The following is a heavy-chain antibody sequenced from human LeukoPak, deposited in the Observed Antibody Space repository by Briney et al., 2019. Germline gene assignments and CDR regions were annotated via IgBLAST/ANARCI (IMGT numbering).Heavy chain of an antibody. CDR1: GFSFSDYA. Sequence: GGSLRLSCEASGFSFSDYAMSWVRPAPGKGLEWVGSIDDAGRDPWYANSVKGRFTVSRDNSRNTLYLQMSTLRVEETAVYYCAARRPHYGDYVYWGLGTLVTVSS. J-gene: IGHJ4*02. CDR2: IDDAGRDP. V-gene: IGHV3-23*01. D-gene: IGHD4-17*01. CDR3: AARRPHYGDYVY.